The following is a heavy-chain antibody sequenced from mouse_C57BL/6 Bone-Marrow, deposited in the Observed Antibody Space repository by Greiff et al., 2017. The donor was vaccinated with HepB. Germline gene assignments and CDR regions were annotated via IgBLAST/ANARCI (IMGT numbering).Heavy chain of an antibody. J-gene: IGHJ3*01. Sequence: LQQSGEGLVKPGGSLKLSCAASGFTFSSYAMSWVRQTPEKRLEWVAYISSGGDYIYYADTVKGRFTLSRDNARNTLYLQMSSLKSEDTAMYYCTRGEDGYSNYEGVAYWGQGTLVTVSA. V-gene: IGHV5-9-1*02. CDR3: TRGEDGYSNYEGVAY. CDR1: GFTFSSYA. CDR2: ISSGGDYI. D-gene: IGHD2-5*01.